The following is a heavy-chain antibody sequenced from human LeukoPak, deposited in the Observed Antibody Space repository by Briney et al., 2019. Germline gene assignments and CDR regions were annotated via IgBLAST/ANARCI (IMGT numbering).Heavy chain of an antibody. V-gene: IGHV3-30*01. D-gene: IGHD3-10*01. Sequence: GKSLRLSCAASGFTFSNYAMHWVRQAPGKGLEWVSLISSGGTYEYYADSVKGRFTISRDNPKNTLYLQLNSLRAEDTAVYYCARDSTYYYDSGSSGPHYFDNWGQGTLVTVSS. CDR1: GFTFSNYA. J-gene: IGHJ4*02. CDR2: ISSGGTYE. CDR3: ARDSTYYYDSGSSGPHYFDN.